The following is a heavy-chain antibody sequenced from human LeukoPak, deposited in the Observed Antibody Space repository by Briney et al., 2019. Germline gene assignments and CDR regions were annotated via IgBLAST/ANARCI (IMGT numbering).Heavy chain of an antibody. D-gene: IGHD2-2*01. Sequence: SVKVSCKASGGTFSSYAINWARQAPGQGLEWMGRIIPIVDIANYAQKFQGRVTITADKSTSTAYMELSSLRSEDTAVYYCAKVGCSSSSCLIAFDIWGQGTMVTVSS. CDR2: IIPIVDIA. CDR1: GGTFSSYA. CDR3: AKVGCSSSSCLIAFDI. J-gene: IGHJ3*02. V-gene: IGHV1-69*04.